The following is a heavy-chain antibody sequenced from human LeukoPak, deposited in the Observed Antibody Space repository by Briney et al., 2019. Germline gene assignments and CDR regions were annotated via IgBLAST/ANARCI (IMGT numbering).Heavy chain of an antibody. V-gene: IGHV5-51*01. J-gene: IGHJ5*02. D-gene: IGHD3-22*01. Sequence: GESLKISCKASGHSFTDYWIGWVRQMPGKGLEWMGIIHPADSSTLYSPSFQGQVTISADKSISTAYLQWSSLKASDTAIYYCARRYYHSTEFDPWGQGTLVTVSS. CDR2: IHPADSST. CDR3: ARRYYHSTEFDP. CDR1: GHSFTDYW.